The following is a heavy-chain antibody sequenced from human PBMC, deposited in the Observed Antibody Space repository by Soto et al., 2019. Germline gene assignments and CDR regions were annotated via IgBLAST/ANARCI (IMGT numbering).Heavy chain of an antibody. CDR1: GFTVSAKW. V-gene: IGHV3-7*03. CDR3: EREMNLGSGWGDIDI. J-gene: IGHJ4*02. Sequence: GGSLRLSCAVSGFTVSAKWMSWVRQAPGKGLEWLANINEDGSKKFYVDSVKGRFTISKDNAKNSLSLQLGSLRADDTAVYYCEREMNLGSGWGDIDIWGRGTMVTVYS. D-gene: IGHD2-15*01. CDR2: INEDGSKK.